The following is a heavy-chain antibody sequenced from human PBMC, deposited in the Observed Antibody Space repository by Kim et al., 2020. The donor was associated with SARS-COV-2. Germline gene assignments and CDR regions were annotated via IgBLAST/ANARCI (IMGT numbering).Heavy chain of an antibody. CDR1: GYTFTSYD. J-gene: IGHJ6*02. Sequence: ASVKVSCKASGYTFTSYDINWVRQATGQGLEWMGWMNPNSGNTGYAQKFQGRVTMTRNTSISTAYMELSSLRSEDTAVYYCARGRSGPIWFGELLDYYYYGMDVWGQGTTVTVSS. CDR3: ARGRSGPIWFGELLDYYYYGMDV. V-gene: IGHV1-8*01. D-gene: IGHD3-10*01. CDR2: MNPNSGNT.